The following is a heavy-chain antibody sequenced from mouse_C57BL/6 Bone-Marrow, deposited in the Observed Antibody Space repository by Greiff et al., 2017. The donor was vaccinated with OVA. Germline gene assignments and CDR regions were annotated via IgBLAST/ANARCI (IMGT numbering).Heavy chain of an antibody. CDR3: ARLGYYGSSPDY. D-gene: IGHD1-1*01. V-gene: IGHV5-6*01. J-gene: IGHJ2*01. CDR1: GFTFSSYG. CDR2: ISSGGSYT. Sequence: EVMLVESGGDLVKPGGSLKLSCAASGFTFSSYGMSWVRQTPDKRLEWVATISSGGSYTYYPDSVKGRFTISRDNAKNTLYLQMSSLKSEDTAMYYCARLGYYGSSPDYWGQGTTLTVSS.